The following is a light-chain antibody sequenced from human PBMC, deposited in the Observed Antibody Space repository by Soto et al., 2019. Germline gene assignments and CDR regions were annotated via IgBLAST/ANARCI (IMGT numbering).Light chain of an antibody. J-gene: IGKJ1*01. CDR3: MQALQTPRT. Sequence: DLVMTQSPLSLPVTPGEPAYISCRSSQSLVDRTGNNLLDWYLQKPGQSLQLLIYLGSIRASGVPDRFSGSGSGTDFTLQISRVEAEDVGVYYCMQALQTPRTFGQGTKVEIK. CDR1: QSLVDRTGNNL. CDR2: LGS. V-gene: IGKV2-28*01.